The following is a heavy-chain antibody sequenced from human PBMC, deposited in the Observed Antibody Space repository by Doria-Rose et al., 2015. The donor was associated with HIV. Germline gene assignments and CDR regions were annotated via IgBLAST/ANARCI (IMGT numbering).Heavy chain of an antibody. D-gene: IGHD6-13*01. J-gene: IGHJ4*02. CDR1: GVSLSSPGMG. CDR3: ARIKSSRWYHKYYFDF. Sequence: SGPVLVKPTETLTLTCTVSGVSLSSPGMGVSWIRQPPGKALEWLANIFSDDERSYETSLKSRLTISRSTSKSQVVLTMTDMDPVGTATYYCARIKSSRWYHKYYFDFWGQGTLVIVSA. CDR2: IFSDDER. V-gene: IGHV2-26*01.